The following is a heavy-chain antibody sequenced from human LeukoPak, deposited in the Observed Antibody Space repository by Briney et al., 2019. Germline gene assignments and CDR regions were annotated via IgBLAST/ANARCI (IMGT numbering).Heavy chain of an antibody. CDR3: ARVACKTSCSNGVYLDY. Sequence: GGSLRLSCAASGFTFSSYEMHWVRQAPGKGLEWVALLSYDGSDNYYADSVKGRFTISRDNSKNTLYLQMTSLRAEDTAVYYCARVACKTSCSNGVYLDYWGQGTLVTVSS. D-gene: IGHD2-2*01. CDR1: GFTFSSYE. V-gene: IGHV3-30*01. J-gene: IGHJ4*02. CDR2: LSYDGSDN.